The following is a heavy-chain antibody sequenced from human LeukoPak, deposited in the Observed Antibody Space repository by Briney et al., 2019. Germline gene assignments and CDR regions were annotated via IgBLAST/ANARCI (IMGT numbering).Heavy chain of an antibody. D-gene: IGHD3-10*01. Sequence: PGGSLRLSCAASGFTFSSYAMSWVRQAPGKGLEWVSAISGSGGSTYYADSVKGRFTISRHNSKNTLYPQMNRLRAEHTAVHHCGAGGGSRFDYRGQGTPVTVSS. J-gene: IGHJ4*02. CDR3: GAGGGSRFDY. V-gene: IGHV3-23*01. CDR1: GFTFSSYA. CDR2: ISGSGGST.